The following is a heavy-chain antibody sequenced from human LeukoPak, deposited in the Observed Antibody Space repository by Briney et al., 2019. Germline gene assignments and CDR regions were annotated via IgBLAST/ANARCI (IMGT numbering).Heavy chain of an antibody. CDR3: AKEWYYDDSSGFDY. Sequence: GGSLRLSCAASGFTFSSYGMHWVRQAPGKGLEWVAFIRYDGSNKYYADSVKGRFTISRDNSKNTLYLQMNSLRAEDTAVYYCAKEWYYDDSSGFDYWGQGTLVTVSS. D-gene: IGHD3-22*01. CDR2: IRYDGSNK. CDR1: GFTFSSYG. J-gene: IGHJ4*02. V-gene: IGHV3-30*02.